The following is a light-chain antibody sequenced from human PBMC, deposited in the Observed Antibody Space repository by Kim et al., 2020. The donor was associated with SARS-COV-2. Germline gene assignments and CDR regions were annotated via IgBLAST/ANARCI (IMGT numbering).Light chain of an antibody. J-gene: IGLJ3*02. CDR3: LLYYGGAQV. CDR2: STV. V-gene: IGLV7-43*01. CDR1: SGAVTSGNY. Sequence: PGGTVTRTCASSSGAVTSGNYPNWFQQKPGQAPRALIYSTVNKHSWTPARFSGSLLGGKAALTLSGVQPEDEAEYYCLLYYGGAQVFGGGTQLTVL.